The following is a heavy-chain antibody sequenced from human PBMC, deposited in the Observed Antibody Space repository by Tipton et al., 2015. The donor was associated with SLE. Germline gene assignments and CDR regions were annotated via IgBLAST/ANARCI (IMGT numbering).Heavy chain of an antibody. CDR2: ISGSGGST. CDR3: ARGESSGYYVDY. D-gene: IGHD3-22*01. CDR1: GFTFVDYA. V-gene: IGHV3-23*01. J-gene: IGHJ4*01. Sequence: GSLRLSCTSSGFTFVDYAMHWARQVPGKGLEWVAGISGSGGSTYYADSVKGRFTISRDNSRNTVFLQMNSLRAEDTAAYFCARGESSGYYVDYWGHGTLVTVSS.